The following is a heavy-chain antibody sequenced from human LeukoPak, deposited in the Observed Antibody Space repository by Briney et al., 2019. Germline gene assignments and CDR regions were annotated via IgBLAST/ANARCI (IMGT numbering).Heavy chain of an antibody. CDR3: AREAMYSYGNNFDY. J-gene: IGHJ4*02. Sequence: PSETLSLTCTVSGGSVSSGSYYWSWIRQPPGKGLEWIGYIYYSGSTNYNPSLKSRVTISVDTSKNQFSLKLSSVIAADTAVYHCAREAMYSYGNNFDYWGQGTLVTVSS. V-gene: IGHV4-61*01. CDR2: IYYSGST. D-gene: IGHD5-18*01. CDR1: GGSVSSGSYY.